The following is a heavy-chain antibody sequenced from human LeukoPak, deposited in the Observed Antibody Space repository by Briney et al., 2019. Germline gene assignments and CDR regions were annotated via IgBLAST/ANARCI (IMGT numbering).Heavy chain of an antibody. CDR1: GFAFSGYG. Sequence: GRSLRLSCAASGFAFSGYGMHWVRQAPGKGLEWVAVIWYDGSNKYYEDSVKGRFTISRDTSTNTLYLQMNSLRAEDTAVYYCAKDRNSEGGAAKNYWGQGTLVTVSS. D-gene: IGHD1-26*01. CDR3: AKDRNSEGGAAKNY. V-gene: IGHV3-33*06. J-gene: IGHJ4*02. CDR2: IWYDGSNK.